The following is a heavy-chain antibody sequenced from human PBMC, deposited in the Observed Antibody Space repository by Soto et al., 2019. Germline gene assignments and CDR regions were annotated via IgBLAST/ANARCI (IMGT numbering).Heavy chain of an antibody. CDR2: ISGSGDGT. D-gene: IGHD6-19*01. V-gene: IGHV3-23*01. CDR1: GFRFSSYA. CDR3: AKDEYTCCWYKSYLFSS. J-gene: IGHJ5*02. Sequence: SLRLSCAASGFRFSSYAMSWVRQAPGKGLEWVSAISGSGDGTYYADSVKGRFTISRDNSKNTLYLQMNSLRAEDTAVYYCAKDEYTCCWYKSYLFSSCGQGTLVPVSA.